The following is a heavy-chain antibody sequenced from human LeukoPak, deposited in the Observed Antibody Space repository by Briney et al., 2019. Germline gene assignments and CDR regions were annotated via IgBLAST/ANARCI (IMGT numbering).Heavy chain of an antibody. Sequence: GGSLRLSCAASGFTFSSYWMHWVHQAPGKGLVWVSRIKSDGSSTNYADSVKGRFTISRDNAKNTLYLQMNSLRAEDTAVYYCARDVVVVPAAMRNWFDPWGQGTLVTVSS. D-gene: IGHD2-2*01. J-gene: IGHJ5*02. CDR2: IKSDGSST. CDR3: ARDVVVVPAAMRNWFDP. CDR1: GFTFSSYW. V-gene: IGHV3-74*01.